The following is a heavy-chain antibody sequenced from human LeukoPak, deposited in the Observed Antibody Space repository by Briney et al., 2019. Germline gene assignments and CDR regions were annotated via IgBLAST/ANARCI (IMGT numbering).Heavy chain of an antibody. V-gene: IGHV4-59*01. CDR1: GGSISSYY. Sequence: SETLSLTCTVSGGSISSYYWSWIRQPPGKGLEWIGYIYYSGSTNYNPSLKSRVTISVDTSKNQFSLKLSSVTAADTAVYYCARVEGLPTYYDSYYFDYWGQGTLVTVSS. D-gene: IGHD3-3*01. CDR3: ARVEGLPTYYDSYYFDY. CDR2: IYYSGST. J-gene: IGHJ4*02.